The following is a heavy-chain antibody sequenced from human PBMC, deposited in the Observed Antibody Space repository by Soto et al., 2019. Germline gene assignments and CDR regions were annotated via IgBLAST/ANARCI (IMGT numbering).Heavy chain of an antibody. CDR3: AKETRLWFGELLPPPDAFDI. V-gene: IGHV3-30*04. CDR1: GFTFSTYA. J-gene: IGHJ3*02. Sequence: GGSLRLSCAASGFTFSTYAMAWVRQAPGKGLEWVAVVSHDRRNTHYADSVKGRCTISRDNSKNTLYLQMNSLRAEDTAVYYCAKETRLWFGELLPPPDAFDIWGRGTMVTVSS. CDR2: VSHDRRNT. D-gene: IGHD3-10*01.